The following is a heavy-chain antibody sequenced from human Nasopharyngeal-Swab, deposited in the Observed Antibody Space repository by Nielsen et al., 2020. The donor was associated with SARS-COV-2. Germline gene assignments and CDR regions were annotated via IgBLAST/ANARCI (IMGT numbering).Heavy chain of an antibody. D-gene: IGHD1-14*01. CDR2: LNPGGSGT. CDR1: GFNFSTQW. CDR3: ARGGFRYGLDV. J-gene: IGHJ6*02. V-gene: IGHV3-74*01. Sequence: GESLKISCAASGFNFSTQWMDWVRKAPGKGLVWVSQLNPGGSGTGYPESVKGRFTISRDNAKNTLYLQMNVLRVDDTAVYYCARGGFRYGLDVWGQGTTVTVSS.